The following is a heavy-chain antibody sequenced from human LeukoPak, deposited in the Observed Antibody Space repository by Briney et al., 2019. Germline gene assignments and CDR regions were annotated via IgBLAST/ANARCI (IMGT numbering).Heavy chain of an antibody. CDR1: GYSFTTYW. V-gene: IGHV5-51*01. D-gene: IGHD3-22*01. J-gene: IGHJ4*02. CDR3: ARQYYDDTGYYPDY. CDR2: IFPRDYDT. Sequence: GESLKISCKGSGYSFTTYWIGWVRQMRGKGLEWMGIIFPRDYDTRDSPSFQGQVTISVDKSISTAYLQWSSLKASDTAMYYCARQYYDDTGYYPDYWGQGTLVTVSS.